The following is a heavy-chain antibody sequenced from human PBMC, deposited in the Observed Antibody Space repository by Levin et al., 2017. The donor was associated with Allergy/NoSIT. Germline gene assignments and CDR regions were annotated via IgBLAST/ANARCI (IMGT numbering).Heavy chain of an antibody. Sequence: GESLKISCAASGFTFSDYSMNWVRQAPGKGLEWVSSISPNSNYIYYADSLKGRFTISRDNAKSSVFLQMNSLRAEDTALYSCARSGSPDYWGQGTLVTVSS. CDR1: GFTFSDYS. D-gene: IGHD3-22*01. CDR2: ISPNSNYI. V-gene: IGHV3-21*01. CDR3: ARSGSPDY. J-gene: IGHJ4*02.